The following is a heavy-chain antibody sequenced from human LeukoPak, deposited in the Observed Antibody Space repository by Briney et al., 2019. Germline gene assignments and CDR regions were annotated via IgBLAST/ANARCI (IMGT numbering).Heavy chain of an antibody. CDR2: IWYDGSNK. CDR3: ARDLNIAAAGTDY. Sequence: PGGSLRLSCAASGFPFSSFGMHWVRQAPGKGLEWVAVIWYDGSNKYYADSVKGRFTISRDNSKNTLYLQMNRVRAEDTAVYYCARDLNIAAAGTDYWGQGTLVTVSS. J-gene: IGHJ4*02. CDR1: GFPFSSFG. D-gene: IGHD6-13*01. V-gene: IGHV3-33*01.